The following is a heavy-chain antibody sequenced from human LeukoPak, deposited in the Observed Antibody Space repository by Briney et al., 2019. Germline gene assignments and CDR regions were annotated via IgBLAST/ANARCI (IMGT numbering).Heavy chain of an antibody. D-gene: IGHD5-12*01. J-gene: IGHJ4*02. V-gene: IGHV3-9*01. CDR3: AKDFGYSGYENYFDY. CDR1: GFTFDDYA. CDR2: IGWNSGSI. Sequence: GGFLRLSCAASGFTFDDYAMHWVRQAPGKGLEWVSGIGWNSGSIGYADSVKGRFTISRDNAKNSLYLQMNSLRAEDTALYYCAKDFGYSGYENYFDYWGQGTLVTVSS.